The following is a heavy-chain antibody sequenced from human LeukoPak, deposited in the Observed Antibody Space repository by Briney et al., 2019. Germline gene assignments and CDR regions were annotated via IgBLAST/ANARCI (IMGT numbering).Heavy chain of an antibody. J-gene: IGHJ6*03. D-gene: IGHD2-15*01. Sequence: ASVKVSCKASGYTFTSYGISWVRQAPGQGLEWMGWISAYNGNTNYAQKLQGRVTMTTDTSTSTAYMELRSLRSDDTAVYYCARGTYTRDYYYYYMDVWGKGTTVTISS. V-gene: IGHV1-18*01. CDR2: ISAYNGNT. CDR3: ARGTYTRDYYYYYMDV. CDR1: GYTFTSYG.